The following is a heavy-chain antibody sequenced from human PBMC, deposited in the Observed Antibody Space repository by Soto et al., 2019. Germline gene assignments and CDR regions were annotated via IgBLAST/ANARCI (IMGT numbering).Heavy chain of an antibody. J-gene: IGHJ4*02. D-gene: IGHD6-19*01. Sequence: GASVKVSCKASGYTFTTYAMHWVRQAPGQRLEWMRWINIGNGNTEYSQKFQGRVTITRDTSASTAYMELSSLTSEDTAVYYCARDLGFSRGWYFDFWGQGTLVTVST. CDR2: INIGNGNT. CDR1: GYTFTTYA. CDR3: ARDLGFSRGWYFDF. V-gene: IGHV1-3*04.